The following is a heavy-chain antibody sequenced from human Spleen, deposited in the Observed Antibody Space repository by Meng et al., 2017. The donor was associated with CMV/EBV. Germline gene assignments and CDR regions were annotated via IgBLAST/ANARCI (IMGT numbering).Heavy chain of an antibody. D-gene: IGHD6-13*01. Sequence: YNFATYWIGWVRQMPGKGLEWMGVIFPTDSDTRYSPSFRGQVTISADKSTSTAYLQWRSLRASDTAIYYCAKAFGSSWYGGVGFQHWGPGSLVTVSS. CDR2: IFPTDSDT. CDR1: YNFATYW. V-gene: IGHV5-51*01. CDR3: AKAFGSSWYGGVGFQH. J-gene: IGHJ1*01.